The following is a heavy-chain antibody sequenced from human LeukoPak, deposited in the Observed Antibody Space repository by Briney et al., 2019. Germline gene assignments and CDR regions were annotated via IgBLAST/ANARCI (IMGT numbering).Heavy chain of an antibody. CDR3: ASEYREDHSGSQYFQH. V-gene: IGHV3-30*04. J-gene: IGHJ1*01. CDR1: GFTFSSYA. CDR2: ISYDGSNK. Sequence: RSGGSLRLSCAASGFTFSSYAMHWVRQAPGKGLVGVALISYDGSNKYYADSVKGRFTVSRDNSKNTLYLQMNSLRVEDTAVYYCASEYREDHSGSQYFQHWGQGTLVTVSS. D-gene: IGHD6-19*01.